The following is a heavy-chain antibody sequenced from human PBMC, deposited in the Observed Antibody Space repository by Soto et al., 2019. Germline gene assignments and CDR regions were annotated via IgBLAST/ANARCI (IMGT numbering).Heavy chain of an antibody. J-gene: IGHJ4*02. D-gene: IGHD3-3*01. CDR3: ATSYYDFWSGYYRFDY. V-gene: IGHV5-51*01. CDR1: GYSFTSYW. Sequence: GESLKICCKGSGYSFTSYWIGWVRQMPGKGLEWMGIIYPGDSDTRYSPSFQGQVTISADKSISTAYLQWSSLKASDTAMYYCATSYYDFWSGYYRFDYWGQGTLVTVSS. CDR2: IYPGDSDT.